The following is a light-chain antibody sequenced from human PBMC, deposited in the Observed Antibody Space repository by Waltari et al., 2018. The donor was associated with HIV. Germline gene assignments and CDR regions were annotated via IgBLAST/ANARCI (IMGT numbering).Light chain of an antibody. CDR3: QQYEDYPLT. Sequence: DIQMTQSPTTLSASVGDRVTMSCRASQSVNRWLAWYQHKPGTAPKLLMYEASSLEVRVPSRFSGSGSDTDFTLTSDNLQPADFATYYGQQYEDYPLTFGGGTKVDIK. J-gene: IGKJ4*01. V-gene: IGKV1-5*01. CDR1: QSVNRW. CDR2: EAS.